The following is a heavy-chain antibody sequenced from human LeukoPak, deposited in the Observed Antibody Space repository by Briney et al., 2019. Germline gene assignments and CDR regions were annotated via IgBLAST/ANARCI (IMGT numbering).Heavy chain of an antibody. V-gene: IGHV4-61*02. J-gene: IGHJ3*02. CDR3: ARDQDAFDI. CDR1: GGPISSGSYY. CDR2: IYTSGST. Sequence: SQTLSLTCTVSGGPISSGSYYWSWIRQPAGKGLEWVGRIYTSGSTNYNPSLKSRVTISVDTSKNQFSLKLSSVTAADTAVYYCARDQDAFDIWGQGTMVTVSS.